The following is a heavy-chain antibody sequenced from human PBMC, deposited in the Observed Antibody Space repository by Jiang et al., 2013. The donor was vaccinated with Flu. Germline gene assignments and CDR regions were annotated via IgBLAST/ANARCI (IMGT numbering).Heavy chain of an antibody. CDR1: GYSFTAYF. CDR2: INPNSGNT. J-gene: IGHJ6*02. CDR3: ARTVVTRPLGYYYYYGMDV. D-gene: IGHD4-23*01. V-gene: IGHV1-2*02. Sequence: VKVSCKASGYSFTAYFIHWVRQAPGQGLEWMGRINPNSGNTNYAQKFQGRVTMTRDTSISTAYMELSRLTSDDTAVYYCARTVVTRPLGYYYYYGMDVWGQGTTVTVSS.